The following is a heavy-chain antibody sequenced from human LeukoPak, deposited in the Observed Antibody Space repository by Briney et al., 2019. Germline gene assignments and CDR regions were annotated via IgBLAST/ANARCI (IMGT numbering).Heavy chain of an antibody. D-gene: IGHD2-2*02. CDR3: ARDVYPDCSSTSCYTWVPYY. CDR1: GYTFTSYY. J-gene: IGHJ4*02. CDR2: INPSGGST. Sequence: GASVKVSCKASGYTFTSYYMHWVRPAPGQGLEWMGIINPSGGSTSYAQKFQGRVTMTRDTSTSTVYMELSSLRSEDTAVYYCARDVYPDCSSTSCYTWVPYYWGQGTLVTVPS. V-gene: IGHV1-46*01.